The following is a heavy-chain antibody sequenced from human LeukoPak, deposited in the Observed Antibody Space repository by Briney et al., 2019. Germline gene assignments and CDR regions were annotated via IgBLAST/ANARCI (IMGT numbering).Heavy chain of an antibody. V-gene: IGHV4-59*01. CDR2: IYYSGST. CDR3: ASYGSSFHRYYYYMDV. Sequence: SETLSLTCTVSGGSISSYYWSWIRQPPGKGLEWIGYIYYSGSTNYNPSLKSRVTISVDTSKNQFSLKLSSVTAADTAVYYCASYGSSFHRYYYYMDVGGKGTTVTVSS. CDR1: GGSISSYY. D-gene: IGHD6-13*01. J-gene: IGHJ6*03.